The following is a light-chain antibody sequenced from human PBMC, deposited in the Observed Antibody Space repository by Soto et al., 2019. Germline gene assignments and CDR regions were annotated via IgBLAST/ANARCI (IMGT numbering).Light chain of an antibody. CDR1: QSVSSSY. V-gene: IGKV3-20*01. CDR3: QQYRSSPLT. Sequence: EVVLTQSPVTLSVSPGEGATLSCRASQSVSSSYLAWYQQKPGQAPRLLIYGASSRATGIPDRFSGSGSGTDFTLTISRLEPEDFAVYYRQQYRSSPLTFGQGTRLEIK. CDR2: GAS. J-gene: IGKJ5*01.